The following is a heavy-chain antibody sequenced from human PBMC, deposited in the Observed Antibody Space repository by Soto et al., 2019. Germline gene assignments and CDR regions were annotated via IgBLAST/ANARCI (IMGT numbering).Heavy chain of an antibody. Sequence: QVQLVESGGGVVQPGRSLRLSCAVSGFTVSSYGMHWVRQAPGKGLEWVAVISRDGRTTFYADSVKGRLTISRDNSRNTLFLEMNSLRGGDMAVYYCTGEVASGYWGQGTLVTVSS. CDR3: TGEVASGY. J-gene: IGHJ4*02. D-gene: IGHD2-8*02. V-gene: IGHV3-30*03. CDR2: ISRDGRTT. CDR1: GFTVSSYG.